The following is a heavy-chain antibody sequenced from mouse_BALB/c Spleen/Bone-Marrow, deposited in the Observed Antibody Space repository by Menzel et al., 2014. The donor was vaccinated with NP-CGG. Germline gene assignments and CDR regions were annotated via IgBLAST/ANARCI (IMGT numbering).Heavy chain of an antibody. CDR2: ISYDGSN. J-gene: IGHJ2*01. Sequence: VQLKQSRPGLVKPSQSLSLTCSVTGYSITSGYYWNWIRQFPGNKLEWMGYISYDGSNNYNPSLKNRISITRDTSKNQFFLKLNSVTTEDTATYYCARDRYFDYWGQGTTLTVSS. V-gene: IGHV3-6*02. CDR3: ARDRYFDY. CDR1: GYSITSGYY.